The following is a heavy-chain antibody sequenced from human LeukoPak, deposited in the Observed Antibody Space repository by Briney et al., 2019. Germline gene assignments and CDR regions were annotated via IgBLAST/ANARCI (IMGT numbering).Heavy chain of an antibody. CDR2: IYYSGST. CDR1: GGSISSYF. CDR3: ASVRVGASKLAEYIEY. J-gene: IGHJ1*01. D-gene: IGHD1-26*01. V-gene: IGHV4-59*01. Sequence: SETLSLTCTVSGGSISSYFWSWIRQPPGKGLEYIGYIYYSGSTNYSPSLGSRATISVDTSRNQVSLRPSSVTAADTAVYYCASVRVGASKLAEYIEYWGQGTLVTVSA.